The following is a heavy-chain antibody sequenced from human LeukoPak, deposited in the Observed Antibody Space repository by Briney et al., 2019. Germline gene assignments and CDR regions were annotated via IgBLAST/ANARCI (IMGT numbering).Heavy chain of an antibody. J-gene: IGHJ4*02. CDR2: IKQDGSEK. CDR1: GFTFSSFW. V-gene: IGHV3-7*03. CDR3: ARARSPHYYDSSGLLDY. Sequence: GRSLRLSCAASGFTFSSFWMSWVRQAPGKGLEWVANIKQDGSEKYYVDSVKGRFTISRDNAKNSLYLQMNSLRAEDTAVYYCARARSPHYYDSSGLLDYWAREPWSPSPQ. D-gene: IGHD3-22*01.